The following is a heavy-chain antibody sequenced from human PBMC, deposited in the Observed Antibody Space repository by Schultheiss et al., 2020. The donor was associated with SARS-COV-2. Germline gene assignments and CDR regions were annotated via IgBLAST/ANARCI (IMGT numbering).Heavy chain of an antibody. CDR2: ISYDGSNK. D-gene: IGHD1-7*01. J-gene: IGHJ6*02. CDR3: TNGLTGTRTNDYYYYYYGMDV. Sequence: GESLKISCAASGFTFSSYAMHWVRQAPGKGLEWVAVISYDGSNKYYADSVKGRFTISRDNAKNSLYLQMNSLRAEDTAVYYCTNGLTGTRTNDYYYYYYGMDVWGQGTTVTVSS. V-gene: IGHV3-30*04. CDR1: GFTFSSYA.